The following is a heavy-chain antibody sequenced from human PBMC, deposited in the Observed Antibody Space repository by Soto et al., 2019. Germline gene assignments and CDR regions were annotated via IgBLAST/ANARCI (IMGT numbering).Heavy chain of an antibody. V-gene: IGHV5-51*01. Sequence: PGESLKISCKGSGYSFASHWVAWVRQMPEKGLEWIGTIYPGDSDTKYSSAFRGHVTISADTSVSTAYLQWRSLEATDSASYYCARYSGSYWLYLDFWGQGTPVTV. J-gene: IGHJ4*02. D-gene: IGHD1-26*01. CDR2: IYPGDSDT. CDR1: GYSFASHW. CDR3: ARYSGSYWLYLDF.